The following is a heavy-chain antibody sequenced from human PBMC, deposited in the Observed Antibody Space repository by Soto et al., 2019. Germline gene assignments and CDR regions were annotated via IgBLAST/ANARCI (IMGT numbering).Heavy chain of an antibody. CDR2: ISYDGSNK. CDR3: AKPYRMYSGSYFHYFDY. V-gene: IGHV3-30*18. CDR1: GFTFSSYG. Sequence: LRLSCAASGFTFSSYGMHWVRQAPGKGLEWVAVISYDGSNKYYADSVKGRFTISRDNSKNTLYLQMNSLRAEDTAVYYCAKPYRMYSGSYFHYFDYWGQGTLVTVSS. D-gene: IGHD1-26*01. J-gene: IGHJ4*02.